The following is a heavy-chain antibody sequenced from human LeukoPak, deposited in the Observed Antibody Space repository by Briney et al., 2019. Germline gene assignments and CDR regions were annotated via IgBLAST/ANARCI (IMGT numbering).Heavy chain of an antibody. CDR1: GGSISSGGYS. D-gene: IGHD3-10*01. V-gene: IGHV4-30-2*01. Sequence: NPSETLSLTCAVSGGSISSGGYSWSWIRQPPGKGLEWIGYIYHSGSTYYNPSLKSRVTISVDRSKNQFSLKLSSVTAADTAVYYCARDLTGSGSYYNDYWGQGTLVTVSS. CDR2: IYHSGST. J-gene: IGHJ4*02. CDR3: ARDLTGSGSYYNDY.